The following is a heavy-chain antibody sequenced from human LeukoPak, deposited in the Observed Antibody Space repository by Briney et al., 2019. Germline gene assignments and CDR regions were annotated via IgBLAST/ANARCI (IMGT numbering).Heavy chain of an antibody. D-gene: IGHD6-13*01. Sequence: GGSLRLSCAASGFTFSSYSMNWVRQDPGKGLEWVSSISSSSSYIYYADSVKGRFTISRDNAKNSLYLQMNSLRAEDTAVYYCARILEAAGGDYWGQGTLVTVSS. V-gene: IGHV3-21*01. CDR1: GFTFSSYS. CDR2: ISSSSSYI. CDR3: ARILEAAGGDY. J-gene: IGHJ4*02.